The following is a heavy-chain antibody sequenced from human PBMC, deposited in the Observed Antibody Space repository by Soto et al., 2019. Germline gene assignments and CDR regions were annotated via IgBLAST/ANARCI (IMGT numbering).Heavy chain of an antibody. Sequence: ASVKVSCTASGYIFTKFDINWVRQATGQGLEWMGWMNPNSGNTGYAQKFQGRVTMTRNTSTTTAYMELSTLRSEDTAVYYCVRVDDGEYPHWFDPWGQGTLVTVSS. CDR1: GYIFTKFD. CDR3: VRVDDGEYPHWFDP. J-gene: IGHJ5*02. V-gene: IGHV1-8*01. CDR2: MNPNSGNT. D-gene: IGHD4-17*01.